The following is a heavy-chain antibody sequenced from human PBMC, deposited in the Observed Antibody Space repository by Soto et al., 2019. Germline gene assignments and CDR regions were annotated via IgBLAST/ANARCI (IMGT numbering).Heavy chain of an antibody. J-gene: IGHJ4*02. Sequence: QMQLVESGGGVVQPGRSLRLSCAASGFTFSIYGMHWVRQAPGKGLEWVAVISYDGSNKYYADSVKGRFTISRDNSKNTLYLQMNSLRGEDTAVYYCAKETVEYYFDYWGQGTLVTVSS. D-gene: IGHD3-3*01. V-gene: IGHV3-30*18. CDR2: ISYDGSNK. CDR3: AKETVEYYFDY. CDR1: GFTFSIYG.